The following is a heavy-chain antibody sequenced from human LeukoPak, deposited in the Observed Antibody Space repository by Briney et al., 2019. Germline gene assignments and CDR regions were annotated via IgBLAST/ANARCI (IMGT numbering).Heavy chain of an antibody. CDR3: ARDNYSGYLDY. CDR1: GFTFRNLG. Sequence: GGSLRLSCSASGFTFRNLGMHWVRQAPGKGLEWVAVIWYDGSNTYYADSVKGRFTSSRDNSKNTLYLQMNSLRAEDTAVYYCARDNYSGYLDYWGQGTLVTVSS. D-gene: IGHD1-26*01. CDR2: IWYDGSNT. V-gene: IGHV3-33*01. J-gene: IGHJ4*02.